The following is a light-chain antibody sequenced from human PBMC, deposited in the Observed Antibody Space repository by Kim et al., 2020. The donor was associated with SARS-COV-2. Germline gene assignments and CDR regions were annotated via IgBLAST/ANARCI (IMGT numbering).Light chain of an antibody. CDR2: SAS. Sequence: SIVGSVIITCRDSQYIHQNIKWCQPTPGKGSKILIYSASVLGAAVPSRFSGNGSGTDVTLTINRVHPEDFVAYYCHQSYSTPRAFGRGTKLEI. J-gene: IGKJ2*01. V-gene: IGKV1-39*01. CDR3: HQSYSTPRA. CDR1: QYIHQN.